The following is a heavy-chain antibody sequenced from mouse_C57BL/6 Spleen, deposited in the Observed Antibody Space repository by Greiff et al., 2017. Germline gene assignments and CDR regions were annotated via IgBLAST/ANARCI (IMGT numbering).Heavy chain of an antibody. CDR2: IYPRSGNT. D-gene: IGHD2-4*01. CDR1: GYTFTSYG. CDR3: ARGYYDFRDFDY. J-gene: IGHJ2*01. Sequence: QVHVKQSGAELARPGASVKLSCKASGYTFTSYGISWVKQRTGQGLEWIGEIYPRSGNTYYNEKFKGKATLTADKSSSTAYMELRSLTSEDSAVYFCARGYYDFRDFDYWGQGTTLTVSS. V-gene: IGHV1-81*01.